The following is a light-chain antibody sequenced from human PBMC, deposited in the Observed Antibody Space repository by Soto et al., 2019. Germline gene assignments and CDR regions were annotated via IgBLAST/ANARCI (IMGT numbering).Light chain of an antibody. J-gene: IGKJ1*01. CDR3: QQYNNWPV. CDR1: QSVSDY. CDR2: AAS. Sequence: EIVMTQSPATLSVSPGERATLSCRASQSVSDYLAWYQQKPGQAPRLLIYAASTRATGIPARFSGSGSGTEFTLTISSLQSEDFAVYYCQQYNNWPVFGQGTKVDIK. V-gene: IGKV3-15*01.